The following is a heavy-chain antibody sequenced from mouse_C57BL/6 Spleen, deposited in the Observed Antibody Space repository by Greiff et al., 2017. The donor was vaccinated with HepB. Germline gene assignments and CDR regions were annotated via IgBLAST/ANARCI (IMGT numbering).Heavy chain of an antibody. CDR2: IDPSDSYT. CDR3: ARKEGRGFAY. D-gene: IGHD3-3*01. CDR1: GYTFTSYW. J-gene: IGHJ3*01. V-gene: IGHV1-69*01. Sequence: QVQLQQPGAELVMPGASVKLSCKASGYTFTSYWMHWVKQRPGQGLEWIGEIDPSDSYTNYNQKFKGKSTLTVDKSSSTAYMQLSSLTSEDSTVYYCARKEGRGFAYWGQGTLVTVSA.